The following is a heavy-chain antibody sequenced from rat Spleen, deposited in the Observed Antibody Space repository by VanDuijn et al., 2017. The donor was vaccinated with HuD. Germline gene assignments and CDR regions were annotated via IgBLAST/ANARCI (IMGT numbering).Heavy chain of an antibody. V-gene: IGHV5-25*01. CDR1: GFTFSNYG. CDR3: ARTAYFDY. J-gene: IGHJ2*01. CDR2: INTGGYNT. Sequence: EVQLVESGGGLVQPGRSMRLSCAASGFTFSNYGMAWVRQAPKKGLEWVASINTGGYNTYYRDSVKGRFTVSRDNAKSTLYLQMDSLRSEDTATYYCARTAYFDYWGQGVMVTVSS.